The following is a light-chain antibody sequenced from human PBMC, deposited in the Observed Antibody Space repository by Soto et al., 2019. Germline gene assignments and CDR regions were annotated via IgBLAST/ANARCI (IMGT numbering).Light chain of an antibody. V-gene: IGKV1-6*01. Sequence: IQMTQSPASLSASVGVRVVITFMASQSMRNDLGWYQQKPGKAPKLLIFAASDLQTGVPSRFSGSRSGTDFTLTINSLQPEDFATYYCLQYYNYPRTFGQGTKVDIK. J-gene: IGKJ1*01. CDR1: QSMRND. CDR3: LQYYNYPRT. CDR2: AAS.